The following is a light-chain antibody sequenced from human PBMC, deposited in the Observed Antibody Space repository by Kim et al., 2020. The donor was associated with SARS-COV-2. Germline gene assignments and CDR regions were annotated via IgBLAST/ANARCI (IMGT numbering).Light chain of an antibody. CDR1: GSVVGYYNY. J-gene: IGLJ2*01. V-gene: IGLV2-11*01. CDR2: DVT. CDR3: CSYTGSYTFI. Sequence: QSALTQPRSVSGSLGQSVTIACSGTGSVVGYYNYVSWYQHHPGKAPRLIIYDVTKRPSGVPDRFSGSKSDNTASLTISGLQAEDEGDYYCCSYTGSYTFIFGGGTQLTVL.